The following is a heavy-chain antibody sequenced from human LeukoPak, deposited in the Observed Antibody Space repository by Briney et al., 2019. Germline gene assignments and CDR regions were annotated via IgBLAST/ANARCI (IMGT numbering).Heavy chain of an antibody. D-gene: IGHD5/OR15-5a*01. Sequence: GVSLRLSCAASGFTFSSYAMRWVRQAPGKGLEWVSSTSGGGAVTYYADSVKGRFTISRDNSKNTVYLQMNSLRAEDTAVYYCAKEPRVCTIEIFDYWGQGTLVTVSS. J-gene: IGHJ4*02. CDR1: GFTFSSYA. CDR2: TSGGGAVT. CDR3: AKEPRVCTIEIFDY. V-gene: IGHV3-23*01.